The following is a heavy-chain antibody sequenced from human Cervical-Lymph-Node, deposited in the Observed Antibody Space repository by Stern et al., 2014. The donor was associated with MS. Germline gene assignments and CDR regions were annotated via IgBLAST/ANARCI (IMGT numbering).Heavy chain of an antibody. J-gene: IGHJ2*01. V-gene: IGHV4-4*07. Sequence: QLQLQESGPGLVEPSETLSLTCTVSNASTSVYFWSWIRQPAGGGLEWIGRIFTSGSTNYNPSLSSRVTMSTDTSQNQVSLRLSSVTAADTAMYYCATSSDASGWRYFDLWGRGALVTVSS. CDR2: IFTSGST. D-gene: IGHD3-22*01. CDR1: NASTSVYF. CDR3: ATSSDASGWRYFDL.